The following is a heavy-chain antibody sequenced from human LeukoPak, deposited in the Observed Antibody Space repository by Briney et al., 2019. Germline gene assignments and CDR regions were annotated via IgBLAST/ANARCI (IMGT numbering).Heavy chain of an antibody. Sequence: SRTLSLTCAISGDSVSSAAWNWISQSPSRGLEWLGRTYYRSKWYNDYAVSVKSRITINPDTSKNQFSLQLNSVTPEDTAVYYCARGGIGYCTSSSCYFDYWGQGTLVTVSS. J-gene: IGHJ4*02. CDR3: ARGGIGYCTSSSCYFDY. V-gene: IGHV6-1*01. D-gene: IGHD2-2*01. CDR1: GDSVSSAA. CDR2: TYYRSKWYN.